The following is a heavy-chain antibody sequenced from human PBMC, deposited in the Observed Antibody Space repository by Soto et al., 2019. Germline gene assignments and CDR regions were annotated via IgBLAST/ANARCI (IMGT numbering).Heavy chain of an antibody. CDR2: ISAYNGNT. CDR3: AREGRMVVAAIYYYYGMDV. D-gene: IGHD2-15*01. CDR1: GYTFTGYY. V-gene: IGHV1-18*04. Sequence: GASVKVSCKASGYTFTGYYMHWVRQAPGQGLEWMGWISAYNGNTNYAQKLQGGVTMTTDTSTSTAYMELRSLRSDDTAVYYCAREGRMVVAAIYYYYGMDVWGQGTTVTVSS. J-gene: IGHJ6*02.